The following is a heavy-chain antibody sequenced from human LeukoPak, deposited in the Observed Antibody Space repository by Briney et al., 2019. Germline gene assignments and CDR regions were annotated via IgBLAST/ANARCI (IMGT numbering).Heavy chain of an antibody. CDR2: ISGSGGST. J-gene: IGHJ4*02. V-gene: IGHV3-23*01. Sequence: PGGSLRLSCAASGFTFSSYAMSWVRQAPGKGLEWVSAISGSGGSTYYADSVKGRFTISRDNSKNTLYLQMNSLRAEDTAVYYCAREADTYYYDSSGYPGSLFDYWGQGTLVTVSS. CDR3: AREADTYYYDSSGYPGSLFDY. D-gene: IGHD3-22*01. CDR1: GFTFSSYA.